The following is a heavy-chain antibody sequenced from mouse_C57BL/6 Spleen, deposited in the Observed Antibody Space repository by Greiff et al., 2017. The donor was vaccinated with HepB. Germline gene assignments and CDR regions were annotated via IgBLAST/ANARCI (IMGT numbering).Heavy chain of an antibody. J-gene: IGHJ3*01. CDR1: GYTFTSYW. CDR3: AREELSPRRCAY. V-gene: IGHV1-52*01. CDR2: IDPSDSET. Sequence: QVQLQQPGAELVRPGSSVKLSCKASGYTFTSYWMHWVKQRPIQGLEWIGNIDPSDSETHYNQKFKDKATLTVDKSSSTAYMQLSSLTSEDSAVYYCAREELSPRRCAYWGQGTLVTVSA. D-gene: IGHD3-2*02.